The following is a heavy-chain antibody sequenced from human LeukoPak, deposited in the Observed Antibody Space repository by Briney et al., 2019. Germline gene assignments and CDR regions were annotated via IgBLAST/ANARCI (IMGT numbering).Heavy chain of an antibody. CDR1: GFTFDDYA. D-gene: IGHD1-26*01. CDR3: AKVAGGGVFYY. CDR2: ISWNSGSI. J-gene: IGHJ4*02. V-gene: IGHV3-9*01. Sequence: GRSLRLSCAASGFTFDDYAMHWVRQAPGKGLEWVSGISWNSGSIGYADSVKGRFTISRDNAKNALYLQMNSLRAEDTALYYCAKVAGGGVFYYWGQGTLVTVSS.